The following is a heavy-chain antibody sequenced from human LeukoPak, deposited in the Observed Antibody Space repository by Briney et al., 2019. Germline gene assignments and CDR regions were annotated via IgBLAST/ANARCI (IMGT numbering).Heavy chain of an antibody. CDR2: FIPSDSHT. Sequence: GGPLEISLRGSGSPFTTYWINWARQLPGKGLEGIGWFIPSDSHTYYSPSFQGNVNISADKSINTAYLQLSSLKASDTAMYYCGYRGGSCYIPDYWGQGTLITVSS. J-gene: IGHJ4*02. V-gene: IGHV5-10-1*01. CDR1: GSPFTTYW. D-gene: IGHD2-15*01. CDR3: GYRGGSCYIPDY.